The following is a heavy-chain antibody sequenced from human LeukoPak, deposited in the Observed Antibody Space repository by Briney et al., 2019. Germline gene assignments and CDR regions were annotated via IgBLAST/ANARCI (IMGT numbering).Heavy chain of an antibody. J-gene: IGHJ6*03. CDR1: GYTFTGYY. Sequence: ASVKVSCKASGYTFTGYYMHWVRQAPGQGLEWMGWINPNSGGTNYAQKFQGRVTMTRDMSTSTVYMELSSLRSEDTAVYYCARVAAEVVGVPGAIGFGWLRRDYYYMDVWGKGTTVTVSS. CDR3: ARVAAEVVGVPGAIGFGWLRRDYYYMDV. V-gene: IGHV1-2*02. D-gene: IGHD2-2*02. CDR2: INPNSGGT.